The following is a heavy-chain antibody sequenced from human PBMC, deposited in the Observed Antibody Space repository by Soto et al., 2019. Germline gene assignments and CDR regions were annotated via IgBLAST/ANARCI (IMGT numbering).Heavy chain of an antibody. J-gene: IGHJ5*02. CDR1: GGSISSSNYY. D-gene: IGHD6-25*01. CDR2: ISYSGST. Sequence: PSGTLALTCTVSGGSISSSNYYWCGIRQPPEKGLEWIGSISYSGSTYYNPSLKSRVTLSVDTSKNQFSLRLTSVTAADTAVYYCARLRYSIGGPPNWLAPPGQGTLVPVSS. V-gene: IGHV4-39*01. CDR3: ARLRYSIGGPPNWLAP.